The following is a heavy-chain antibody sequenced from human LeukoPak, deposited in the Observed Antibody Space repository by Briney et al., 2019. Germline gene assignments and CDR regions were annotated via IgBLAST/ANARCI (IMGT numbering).Heavy chain of an antibody. CDR3: ARVIQSYAFDI. CDR1: GGSISSGGYS. J-gene: IGHJ3*02. V-gene: IGHV4-30-2*01. Sequence: SETLSLTCAVSGGSISSGGYSWSWIRQPPGKSLEWIGYIYHSGSTYYNPSLKSRVTISVDRSKNQFSLKLSSVTAADTAVYYCARVIQSYAFDIWGQGTMLTVSS. CDR2: IYHSGST.